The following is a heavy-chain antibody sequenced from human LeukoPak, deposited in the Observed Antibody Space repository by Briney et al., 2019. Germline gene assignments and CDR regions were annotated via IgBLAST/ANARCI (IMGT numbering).Heavy chain of an antibody. CDR2: IVVGSGNT. J-gene: IGHJ4*02. Sequence: SVKVSCKASGFTFTSSAMQWVRQARGQRLEWIGWIVVGSGNTNYAQKFQERVTITRDMSTSTAYMELSGLRSEDTAVYYCAAGSHSSGYYVYWGQGTLVTVSS. CDR1: GFTFTSSA. CDR3: AAGSHSSGYYVY. V-gene: IGHV1-58*02. D-gene: IGHD3-22*01.